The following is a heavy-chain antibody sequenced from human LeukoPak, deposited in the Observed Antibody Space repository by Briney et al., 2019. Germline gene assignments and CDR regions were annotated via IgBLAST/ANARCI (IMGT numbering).Heavy chain of an antibody. CDR1: GYTFTSYD. CDR2: MNPNSGNT. Sequence: ASVKVSCKASGYTFTSYDINWVRQAHGQGLEWMGWMNPNSGNTGYAQKFQGRVTMTRNTSISPAYMELSSLRSEDTAVYYCARGHRGYDILTVHYYYYMDVWGKGTTVTISS. J-gene: IGHJ6*03. V-gene: IGHV1-8*01. CDR3: ARGHRGYDILTVHYYYYMDV. D-gene: IGHD3-9*01.